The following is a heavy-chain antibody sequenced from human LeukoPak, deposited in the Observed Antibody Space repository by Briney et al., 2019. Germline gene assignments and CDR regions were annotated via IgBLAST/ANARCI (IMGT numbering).Heavy chain of an antibody. CDR1: GVSISSSSYY. D-gene: IGHD4-17*01. CDR2: VYYSGNT. V-gene: IGHV4-39*07. J-gene: IGHJ3*02. CDR3: TREYGFMTTVFHAFDI. Sequence: SGTLSLTCAVSGVSISSSSYYWGWIRQPPGKGLEWIGSVYYSGNTYYNSSLKSRVTISVDTSKNQFSLKLSSVTAADTAIYYCTREYGFMTTVFHAFDIWGQGTMVTVSS.